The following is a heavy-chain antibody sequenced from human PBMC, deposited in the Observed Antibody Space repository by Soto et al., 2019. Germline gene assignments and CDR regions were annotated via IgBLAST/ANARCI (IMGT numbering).Heavy chain of an antibody. D-gene: IGHD2-15*01. CDR1: GGSISSYY. V-gene: IGHV4-59*01. CDR2: IYYSGST. CDR3: ARGSGGSSWDAFDI. Sequence: SETLSLTCTVSGGSISSYYWSWIRQPPGKGLEWIGYIYYSGSTNYNPSLKSRVTISVDTSKNQFSLKLSPVTAADTAVYYCARGSGGSSWDAFDIWGQGTMVTVSS. J-gene: IGHJ3*02.